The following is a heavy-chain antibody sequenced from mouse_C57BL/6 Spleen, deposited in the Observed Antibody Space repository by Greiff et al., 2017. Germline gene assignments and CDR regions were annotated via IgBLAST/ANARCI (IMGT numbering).Heavy chain of an antibody. J-gene: IGHJ2*01. Sequence: VQLQQPGAELVKPGASVKLSCKASGYTFTSYWMQWVKQRPGQGLEWIGEIDPSDSYTNYNQKFKGKATLTVDTSSSTAYMQLSSLTSEDSAVDYCAIPRYGNYPIHYWGQGTTLTVSS. D-gene: IGHD2-10*02. CDR3: AIPRYGNYPIHY. V-gene: IGHV1-50*01. CDR2: IDPSDSYT. CDR1: GYTFTSYW.